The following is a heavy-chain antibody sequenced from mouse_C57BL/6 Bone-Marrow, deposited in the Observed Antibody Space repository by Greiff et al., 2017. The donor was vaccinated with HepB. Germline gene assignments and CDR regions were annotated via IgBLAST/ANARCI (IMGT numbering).Heavy chain of an antibody. CDR1: GYTFTSYW. V-gene: IGHV1-59*01. D-gene: IGHD1-1*01. CDR2: IDPSDSYT. CDR3: ASPKEDGSGLGY. J-gene: IGHJ2*01. Sequence: QVQLQQPGAELVRPGTSVKLSCKASGYTFTSYWMHWVKQRPGQGLEWIGVIDPSDSYTNYNQKFKGKATLTVDTSSSTAYMQLSSLTSEDSAVYYCASPKEDGSGLGYWGQGTTLTVSS.